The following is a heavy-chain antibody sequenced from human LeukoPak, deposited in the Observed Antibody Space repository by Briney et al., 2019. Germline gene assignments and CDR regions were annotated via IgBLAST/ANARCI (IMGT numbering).Heavy chain of an antibody. J-gene: IGHJ4*02. CDR2: IYTSGST. CDR3: AGGGEAPGYSYEG. Sequence: KPSETLSLTCTVSGGSISSYYWSWIRQPAGKGLEWIGRIYTSGSTNYNPSLKSRVTMSVDTSKNQFSLKLSPVTAADTAVYYCAGGGEAPGYSYEGWGQGTLVTVSS. D-gene: IGHD5-18*01. CDR1: GGSISSYY. V-gene: IGHV4-4*07.